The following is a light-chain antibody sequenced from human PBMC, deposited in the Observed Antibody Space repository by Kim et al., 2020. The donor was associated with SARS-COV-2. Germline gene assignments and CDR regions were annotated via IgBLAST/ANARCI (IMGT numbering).Light chain of an antibody. Sequence: DIQMTQSPSSLSASIGDRVTITCRATQGIGNDLGWYQQKSGKAPKRLIYGASNLQSGVPSRFSGSASGTEFTLTITNLQPEDFATYYCLQHNTYPLTFGQGNKVEIK. CDR3: LQHNTYPLT. CDR1: QGIGND. CDR2: GAS. J-gene: IGKJ1*01. V-gene: IGKV1-17*02.